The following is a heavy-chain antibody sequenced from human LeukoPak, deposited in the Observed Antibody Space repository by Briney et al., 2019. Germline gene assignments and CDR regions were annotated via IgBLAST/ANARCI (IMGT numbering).Heavy chain of an antibody. Sequence: SETLSLTCAVYGGSFSGYYWSWIRQPPGKGREGSGEINNSGSTNYNPSLKSRVTISVDTSKNQFSLKLSSVTAADTAVYYCAGTMVRGVILGKSPTGFDPWGQGTLVTVSS. D-gene: IGHD3-10*01. CDR2: INNSGST. CDR3: AGTMVRGVILGKSPTGFDP. V-gene: IGHV4-34*01. J-gene: IGHJ5*02. CDR1: GGSFSGYY.